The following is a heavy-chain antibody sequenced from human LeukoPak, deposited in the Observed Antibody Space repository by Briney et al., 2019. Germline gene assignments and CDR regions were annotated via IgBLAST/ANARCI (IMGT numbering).Heavy chain of an antibody. Sequence: PGGSLRLSCAASGLIFSNYAMAWVRQAPGKGLEWVSVISASGDTTYYADSVKGRFTISRDNSKNTLYLQINSLRAEDTAVYYCARDQPVQIGLFDYWGQGTLVTVSS. J-gene: IGHJ4*02. V-gene: IGHV3-23*01. CDR2: ISASGDTT. CDR1: GLIFSNYA. D-gene: IGHD1-1*01. CDR3: ARDQPVQIGLFDY.